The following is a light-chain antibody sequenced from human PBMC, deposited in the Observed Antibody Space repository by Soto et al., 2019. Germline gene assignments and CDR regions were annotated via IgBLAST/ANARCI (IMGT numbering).Light chain of an antibody. CDR1: QSVNSN. CDR2: GAS. Sequence: EVVMTQSPATLSVSPGERATLSCRASQSVNSNLAWYQQKPGQAPRLLIHGASNRATGIPARFSGSGFGTEFILTISSLQSEDFAVYYCQQYNTWLWTFGQGTKVELK. CDR3: QQYNTWLWT. J-gene: IGKJ1*01. V-gene: IGKV3-15*01.